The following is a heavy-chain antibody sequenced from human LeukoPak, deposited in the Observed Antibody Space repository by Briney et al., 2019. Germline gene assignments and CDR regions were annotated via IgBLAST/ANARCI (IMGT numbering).Heavy chain of an antibody. V-gene: IGHV1-2*02. Sequence: ASVKVSCKASGGTFSSYAISWVRQAPGQGLEWMGWINPNSGGTNYAQKFQGRVTMTRDTSISTAYMELSRLRSDDTAVYYCARTTLQTLGAWGQGTLVTVSS. CDR1: GGTFSSYA. J-gene: IGHJ5*02. CDR2: INPNSGGT. D-gene: IGHD3-10*01. CDR3: ARTTLQTLGA.